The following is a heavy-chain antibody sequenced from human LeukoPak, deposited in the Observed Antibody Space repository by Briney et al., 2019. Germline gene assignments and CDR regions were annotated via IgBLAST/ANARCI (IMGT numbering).Heavy chain of an antibody. D-gene: IGHD6-13*01. CDR1: GFTFSSYG. V-gene: IGHV3-30*18. CDR3: AKDRAAAATNYYYYYGMDV. CDR2: ISYDGSNK. Sequence: GRSLRLSCAASGFTFSSYGMHWVRQAPGKGLEWVAVISYDGSNKYYADSVKGRFTISRDNSKNTLYLQMNSLRAEDTAVYYCAKDRAAAATNYYYYYGMDVWGQGTTVTVPS. J-gene: IGHJ6*02.